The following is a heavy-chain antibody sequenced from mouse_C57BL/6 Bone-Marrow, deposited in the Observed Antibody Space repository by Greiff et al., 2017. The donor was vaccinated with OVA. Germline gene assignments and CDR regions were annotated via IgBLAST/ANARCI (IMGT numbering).Heavy chain of an antibody. V-gene: IGHV1-81*01. CDR2: IYPRSGNT. CDR3: ARKVITTVVAPSYWYFDV. D-gene: IGHD1-1*01. Sequence: VQLQQSGAELARPGASVKLSCKASGYTFTSYGISWVKQRTGQGLEWIGEIYPRSGNTYYNEKFKGKATLTADKSSSTAYMELRSLTSEDSAVYFCARKVITTVVAPSYWYFDVWGTGTTVAVSS. CDR1: GYTFTSYG. J-gene: IGHJ1*03.